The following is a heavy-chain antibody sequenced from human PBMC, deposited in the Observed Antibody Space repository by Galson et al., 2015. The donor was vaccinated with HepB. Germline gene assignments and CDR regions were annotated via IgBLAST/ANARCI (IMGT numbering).Heavy chain of an antibody. D-gene: IGHD6-19*01. J-gene: IGHJ4*02. CDR1: GFTFSSFA. V-gene: IGHV3-23*01. Sequence: SLRLSCAASGFTFSSFAMSWVRRAPGNGLEWVSTISGSGSSTYYADSVKGRFSISRDNSKNTLYVQMNSLRAEDTAVYYCAKGAVAGLSHADYWGQGTLVTVSS. CDR2: ISGSGSST. CDR3: AKGAVAGLSHADY.